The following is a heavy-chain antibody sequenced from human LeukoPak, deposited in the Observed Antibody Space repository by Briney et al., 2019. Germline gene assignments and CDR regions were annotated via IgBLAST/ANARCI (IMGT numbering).Heavy chain of an antibody. D-gene: IGHD2-15*01. CDR3: ARGRVAYSAYYFDY. CDR2: IYYTGST. Sequence: SETLSLTCTVSGDSITNYFWSWIRQPPGKGLEWIGYIYYTGSTNYKPSLRSRVTISVDTSTNQFSLRLRSLTAADTAVYYCARGRVAYSAYYFDYWGQGTLVTVSS. CDR1: GDSITNYF. J-gene: IGHJ4*02. V-gene: IGHV4-59*01.